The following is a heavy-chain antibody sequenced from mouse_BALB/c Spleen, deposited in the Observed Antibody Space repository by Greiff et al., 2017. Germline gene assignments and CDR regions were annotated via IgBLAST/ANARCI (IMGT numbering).Heavy chain of an antibody. J-gene: IGHJ1*01. CDR1: GFSLTSYG. CDR2: IWAGGST. CDR3: ARGYYYGSSYWYFDV. Sequence: GMLVESGPGLVAPSQSLSITCTVSGFSLTSYGVHWVRQPPGKGLEWLGVIWAGGSTNYNSALMSRLSISKDNSKSQVFLKMNSLQTDDTAMYYCARGYYYGSSYWYFDVWGAGTTVTVSS. D-gene: IGHD1-1*01. V-gene: IGHV2-9*02.